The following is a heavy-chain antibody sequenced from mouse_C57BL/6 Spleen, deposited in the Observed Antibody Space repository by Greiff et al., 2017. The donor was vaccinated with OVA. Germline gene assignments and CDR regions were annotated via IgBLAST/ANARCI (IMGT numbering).Heavy chain of an antibody. D-gene: IGHD1-1*01. CDR2: INPGSGGT. V-gene: IGHV1-54*01. J-gene: IGHJ2*01. CDR3: ARSNYYGSGYFDY. CDR1: GYAFTNYL. Sequence: QVQLQQSGAELVRPGTSVKASCKASGYAFTNYLIEWVKQRPGQGLEWIGVINPGSGGTNYNEKFKGKATLTADKSSSTAYMQLSSLTSEDSAVYFCARSNYYGSGYFDYWGQGTTLTVSS.